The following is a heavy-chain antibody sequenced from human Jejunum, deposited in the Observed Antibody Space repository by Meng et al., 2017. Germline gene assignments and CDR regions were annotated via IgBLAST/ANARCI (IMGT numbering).Heavy chain of an antibody. Sequence: EVQLVGSGGGLVQPGGSLRLSCAGSGFTFTDHWMHWVRQGPGKGLVWVSRINPDGSNPTYADSVKGRFTISRDNAKNTVYLQMNSLRAEDTAVYYCTNDRLNHWGQGALVTVSS. CDR3: TNDRLNH. J-gene: IGHJ1*01. CDR2: INPDGSNP. CDR1: GFTFTDHW. V-gene: IGHV3-74*02. D-gene: IGHD1-1*01.